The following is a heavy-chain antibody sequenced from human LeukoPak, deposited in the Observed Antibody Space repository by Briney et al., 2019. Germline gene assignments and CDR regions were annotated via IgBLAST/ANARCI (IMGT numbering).Heavy chain of an antibody. CDR1: GGTFSSYA. J-gene: IGHJ5*02. V-gene: IGHV1-18*01. CDR2: ISAYNGNT. Sequence: GASVKVSCKASGGTFSSYAIGWVRQAPGQGLEWMGWISAYNGNTNYAQKLQGRVTMTTDTSTSTAYMELRSLRSDDTAVYYCARDPAAEVPAGHMENWFDPWGQGTLVTVSS. D-gene: IGHD2-2*01. CDR3: ARDPAAEVPAGHMENWFDP.